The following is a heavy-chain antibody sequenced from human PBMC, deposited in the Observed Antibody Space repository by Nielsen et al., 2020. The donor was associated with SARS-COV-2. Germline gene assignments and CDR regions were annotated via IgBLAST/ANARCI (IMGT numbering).Heavy chain of an antibody. CDR2: MNPNSGNT. J-gene: IGHJ4*02. Sequence: ASVKVSCKASGYTFTSYDINWVRQATGQGLEWMGWMNPNSGNTGYAQKFQGRVTMTRNTSISTAYMELSSLRSEDTAVYYCARVNTGRITMIVVVEYFDYWGQGTLVTVSS. V-gene: IGHV1-8*01. CDR3: ARVNTGRITMIVVVEYFDY. D-gene: IGHD3-22*01. CDR1: GYTFTSYD.